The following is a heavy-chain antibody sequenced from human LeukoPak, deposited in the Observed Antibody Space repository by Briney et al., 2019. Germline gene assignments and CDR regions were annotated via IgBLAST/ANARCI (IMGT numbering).Heavy chain of an antibody. J-gene: IGHJ1*01. Sequence: GGSLRLSCAASGFTFSSYAMHWVRQAPGKGLEWVAVISYDGSNKYYADSVKGRFTISRDNSKNTLYLQMNSLRAEDTAVYYCAKGSPNGYPRAYRVQHWGQGTLVTVSS. CDR1: GFTFSSYA. V-gene: IGHV3-30*04. CDR2: ISYDGSNK. CDR3: AKGSPNGYPRAYRVQH. D-gene: IGHD5-18*01.